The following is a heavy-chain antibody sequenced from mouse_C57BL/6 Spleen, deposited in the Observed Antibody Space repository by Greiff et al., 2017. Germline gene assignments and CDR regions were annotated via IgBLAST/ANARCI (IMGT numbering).Heavy chain of an antibody. V-gene: IGHV1-50*01. Sequence: QVQLKQSGAELVKPGASVKLSCKASGYTFTSYWMQWVKQRPGQGLEWIGEIDPSDSYTNYNQKFKGKATLTVDTSSSTAYMQLSSLTSEDSAVYYCARELREYYFDYWGQGTTLTVSS. J-gene: IGHJ2*01. CDR2: IDPSDSYT. CDR3: ARELREYYFDY. CDR1: GYTFTSYW. D-gene: IGHD3-2*02.